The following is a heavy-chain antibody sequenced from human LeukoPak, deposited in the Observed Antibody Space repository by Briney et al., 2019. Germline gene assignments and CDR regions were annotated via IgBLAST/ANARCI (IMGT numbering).Heavy chain of an antibody. CDR1: GGSFSGYY. CDR3: ARQQRGYSYGYRDARAFDI. V-gene: IGHV4-34*01. J-gene: IGHJ3*02. Sequence: SETLSLTCAVYGGSFSGYYWSWIRQPPGKGLEWIGEINHSGSTNYNPSLKSRVTISVDTSKNQFSLKLSSVTAADTAVYYCARQQRGYSYGYRDARAFDIWGQGTMVTVSS. CDR2: INHSGST. D-gene: IGHD5-18*01.